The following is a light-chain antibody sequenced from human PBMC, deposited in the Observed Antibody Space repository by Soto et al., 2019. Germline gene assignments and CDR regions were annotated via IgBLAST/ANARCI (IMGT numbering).Light chain of an antibody. Sequence: QSALTQPASVSGSPGQSITISCTGTSSDVGGFNYVSWYQQDPGKAPKLLIYAVTNRPSGVSHRFSGSKSGNTASLTISALQAEDEAHYFCSSYTTISTRVFGTGTKVTVL. CDR1: SSDVGGFNY. V-gene: IGLV2-14*01. J-gene: IGLJ1*01. CDR2: AVT. CDR3: SSYTTISTRV.